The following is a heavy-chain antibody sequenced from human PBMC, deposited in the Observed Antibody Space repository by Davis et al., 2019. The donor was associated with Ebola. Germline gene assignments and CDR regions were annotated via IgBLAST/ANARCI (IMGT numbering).Heavy chain of an antibody. J-gene: IGHJ2*01. D-gene: IGHD3-10*01. CDR1: GFTFSSYA. Sequence: GESLKISCAASGFTFSSYAMHWVRQAPGKGLEWVSSISSSSSYIYYADSVKGRFTISRDNAKNSLYLQMNSLRAEDTAVYYCARKGPSWWYFDLWGRGTLVTVSS. CDR2: ISSSSSYI. V-gene: IGHV3-21*01. CDR3: ARKGPSWWYFDL.